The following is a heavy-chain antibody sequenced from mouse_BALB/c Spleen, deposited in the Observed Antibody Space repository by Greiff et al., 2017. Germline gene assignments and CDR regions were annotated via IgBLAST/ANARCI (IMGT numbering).Heavy chain of an antibody. CDR3: ARAGLRSPFAY. Sequence: QVQLQQPGAELVRPGASVKLSCKASGYSFTSYWLNWVKQRPGKGLEWIGMINPSDSETRLNQKFKDKATLTVDKSSSTAYMQLRSPTSEDSAVYYWARAGLRSPFAYWGQGTLVTVSA. CDR2: INPSDSET. V-gene: IGHV1-61*01. D-gene: IGHD2-4*01. CDR1: GYSFTSYW. J-gene: IGHJ3*01.